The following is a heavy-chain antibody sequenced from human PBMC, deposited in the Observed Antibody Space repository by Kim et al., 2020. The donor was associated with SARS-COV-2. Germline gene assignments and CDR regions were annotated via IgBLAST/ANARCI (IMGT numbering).Heavy chain of an antibody. Sequence: YAASVNSRFTISRDNAKNSLYLQMNSLIAEDTALYYCAKDKTDYYYYAMDVWGQGTTVTVSS. V-gene: IGHV3-9*01. J-gene: IGHJ6*02. CDR3: AKDKTDYYYYAMDV. D-gene: IGHD1-1*01.